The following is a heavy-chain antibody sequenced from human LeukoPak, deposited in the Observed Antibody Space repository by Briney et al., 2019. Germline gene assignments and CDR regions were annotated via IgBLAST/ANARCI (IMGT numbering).Heavy chain of an antibody. D-gene: IGHD5-24*01. Sequence: GGSLRLSCAASGFTLSSYAMHWVRQAPGKGLEWVAVISYDGSNKYYADSVKGRFTISRDNSKNTLYLQMNSLRAEDTAVYYCARGRDGYNLVAPLDYWGQGTLVTVSS. CDR1: GFTLSSYA. V-gene: IGHV3-30*04. J-gene: IGHJ4*02. CDR2: ISYDGSNK. CDR3: ARGRDGYNLVAPLDY.